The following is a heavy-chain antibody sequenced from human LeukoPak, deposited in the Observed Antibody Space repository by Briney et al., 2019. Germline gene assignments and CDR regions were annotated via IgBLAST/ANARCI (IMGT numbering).Heavy chain of an antibody. CDR1: GGSTSGYY. V-gene: IGHV4-59*12. CDR3: ARVDRYDFYFDY. CDR2: ISYSGNT. J-gene: IGHJ4*02. Sequence: SETLSLTCTVSGGSTSGYYWSWIRQPPGTGLGWIGYISYSGNTYYNPSLKSRVTISVDTSKNQFSLKLSSVTAADTAVYYCARVDRYDFYFDYWGQGTLVTVSS. D-gene: IGHD3-3*01.